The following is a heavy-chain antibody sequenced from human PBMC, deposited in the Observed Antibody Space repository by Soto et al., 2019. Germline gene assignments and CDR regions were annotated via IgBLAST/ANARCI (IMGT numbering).Heavy chain of an antibody. CDR3: ARVSNCSGGSCYSRFSPSYYYYMDV. CDR2: IYYSGST. CDR1: GGSISSYY. V-gene: IGHV4-59*01. D-gene: IGHD2-15*01. J-gene: IGHJ6*03. Sequence: SETLSLTCTVSGGSISSYYWSWIRQPPGKGLEWIGYIYYSGSTNYNPSLKSRVTISVDTSKNQFSLKLSSVTAADTAVYYCARVSNCSGGSCYSRFSPSYYYYMDVWGKGTTVTVSS.